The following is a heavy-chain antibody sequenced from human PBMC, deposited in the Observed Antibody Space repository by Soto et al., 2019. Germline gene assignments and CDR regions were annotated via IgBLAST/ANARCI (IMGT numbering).Heavy chain of an antibody. CDR2: IYWDDDT. D-gene: IGHD2-2*01. CDR1: GFSFSADGVG. CDR3: AHALRGTSWPNDAFDV. V-gene: IGHV2-5*02. Sequence: QITLKESGPPLVKPTQTLTLTCIFSGFSFSADGVGVGWIRQPPGKALEWLALIYWDDDTRYRPSLKSRLTITKDSSKNQVVLTMTNTDPLDTATYYCAHALRGTSWPNDAFDVWAQGTVVTVSS. J-gene: IGHJ3*01.